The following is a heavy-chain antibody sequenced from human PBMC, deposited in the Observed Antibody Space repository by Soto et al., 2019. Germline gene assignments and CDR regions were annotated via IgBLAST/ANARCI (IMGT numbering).Heavy chain of an antibody. CDR2: VHYRGRT. CDR1: GGSISSNNYY. V-gene: IGHV4-39*01. CDR3: ARGHVRNDAFDI. Sequence: SETLSLTCTVSGGSISSNNYYWGWVRRPPGEGLEWFGSVHYRGRTYCKPSLKSRVTISVDTSKNQFSLKLSSVTAADTAVYFCARGHVRNDAFDIWGQGTMVTVSS. J-gene: IGHJ3*02.